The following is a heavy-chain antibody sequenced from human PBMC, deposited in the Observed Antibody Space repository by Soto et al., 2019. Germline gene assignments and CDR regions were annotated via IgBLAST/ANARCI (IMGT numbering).Heavy chain of an antibody. CDR1: GFTFSSYA. CDR3: ARAVEWFGELLGGMDV. D-gene: IGHD3-10*01. CDR2: ISYDGSNK. Sequence: GGSLRLSCAASGFTFSSYAMHWVRQAPGKGLEWVAVISYDGSNKYYADSVKGRFTISRDNSKNTLYLQMNSLRAEDTAVYYCARAVEWFGELLGGMDVWGQGTTVTVSS. V-gene: IGHV3-30-3*01. J-gene: IGHJ6*02.